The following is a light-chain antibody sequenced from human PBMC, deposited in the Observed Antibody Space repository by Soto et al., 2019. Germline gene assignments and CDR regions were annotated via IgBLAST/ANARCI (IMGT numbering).Light chain of an antibody. V-gene: IGKV3-20*01. CDR3: QQYGGSPRVT. CDR1: QSVSNNY. Sequence: EIVLTQSPGTLSLSPGERATLSCRASQSVSNNYLAWYQQKPGQAPRLLIYDVSNRATGTPARFSGSGSGTDFTLTISRLEPEDFAVYYCQQYGGSPRVTFGQGTRLEIK. J-gene: IGKJ5*01. CDR2: DVS.